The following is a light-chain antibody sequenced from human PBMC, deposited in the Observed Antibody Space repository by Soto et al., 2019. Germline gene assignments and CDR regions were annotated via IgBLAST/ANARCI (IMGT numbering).Light chain of an antibody. CDR1: SSNIGSNY. Sequence: QSVLTQPPSASGTPGQRVTISCSGSSSNIGSNYVYWYQQLPGTAPKLLIYRNNQRPSGVPERFSGSKSGTSASLAISGLRSEDEADYYCSSYAGGIKWVFGGGTQLTV. J-gene: IGLJ3*02. CDR3: SSYAGGIKWV. V-gene: IGLV1-47*01. CDR2: RNN.